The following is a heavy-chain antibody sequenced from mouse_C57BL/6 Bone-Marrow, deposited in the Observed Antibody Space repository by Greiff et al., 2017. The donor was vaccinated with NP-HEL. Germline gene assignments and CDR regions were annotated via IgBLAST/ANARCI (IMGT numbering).Heavy chain of an antibody. CDR3: ARYGKGYFDV. Sequence: EVKLVESGPGLVKPGASVKMSCKASGYTFTDYNMHWVKQSHGKSLEWIGYINPNNGGTSYNQKFKGKATLTVNKSSSTAYMELRSLTSEDSAVYYCARYGKGYFDVWGTGTTVTVSS. CDR2: INPNNGGT. V-gene: IGHV1-22*01. D-gene: IGHD2-1*01. CDR1: GYTFTDYN. J-gene: IGHJ1*03.